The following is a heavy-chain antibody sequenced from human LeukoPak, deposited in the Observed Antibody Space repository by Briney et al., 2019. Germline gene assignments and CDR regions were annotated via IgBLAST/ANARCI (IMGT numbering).Heavy chain of an antibody. CDR2: IYHSGST. J-gene: IGHJ5*02. CDR3: ARAEGYYYGSGSYYNRGFDP. V-gene: IGHV4-59*01. CDR1: GGFNTHYY. D-gene: IGHD3-10*01. Sequence: SETLSLTCSVSGGFNTHYYWTWIRQPPGKELEWIGYIYHSGSTKYNPSLKSRVTISVDTSKNHFSLKLSSVTAADTAVYYCARAEGYYYGSGSYYNRGFDPWGQGTLVTVSS.